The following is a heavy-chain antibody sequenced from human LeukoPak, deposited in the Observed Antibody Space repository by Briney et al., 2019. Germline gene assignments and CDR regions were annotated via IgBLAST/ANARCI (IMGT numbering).Heavy chain of an antibody. CDR2: ISGSGGST. D-gene: IGHD3-10*01. J-gene: IGHJ3*02. CDR3: AKHYYGSGSYYDAFDI. V-gene: IGHV3-23*01. CDR1: GFTFSSYA. Sequence: PGGSLRLFCAASGFTFSSYAMSWVRQAPGKGLEWVSAISGSGGSTYYADSVKGRFTISRDNSKNTLYLQMNSLRAEDTAVYYCAKHYYGSGSYYDAFDIWGQGTMVTVSS.